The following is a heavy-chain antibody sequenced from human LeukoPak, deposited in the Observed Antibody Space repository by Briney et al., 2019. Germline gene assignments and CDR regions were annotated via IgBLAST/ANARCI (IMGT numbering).Heavy chain of an antibody. Sequence: ASVKVSCKASGYTFTGYYMQWVRQAPGQGLEWMGWINPNSGGTNYAQKFQGRVTMTRHTSISTAHMELSRLRSDDTAVYHCVRDQPTNNWFHPWGQGPLVTVSS. J-gene: IGHJ5*02. CDR1: GYTFTGYY. D-gene: IGHD2-2*01. CDR2: INPNSGGT. V-gene: IGHV1-2*02. CDR3: VRDQPTNNWFHP.